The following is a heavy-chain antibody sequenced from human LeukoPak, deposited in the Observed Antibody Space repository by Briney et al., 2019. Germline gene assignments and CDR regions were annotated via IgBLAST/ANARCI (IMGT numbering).Heavy chain of an antibody. CDR3: ARDFGEQRDGYPDY. D-gene: IGHD5-24*01. Sequence: GASVKVSCKASGYTFTGYYMHWVRQAPGQGLEWMGWINPNSGGTNYAQKFQGRVTMTRDTSISTAYMELSRLRSDDTAVYYCARDFGEQRDGYPDYWGQGTLVTASS. J-gene: IGHJ4*02. CDR2: INPNSGGT. CDR1: GYTFTGYY. V-gene: IGHV1-2*02.